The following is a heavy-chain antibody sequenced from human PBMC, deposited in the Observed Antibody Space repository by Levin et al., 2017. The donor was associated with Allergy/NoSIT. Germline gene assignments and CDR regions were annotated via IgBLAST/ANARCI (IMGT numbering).Heavy chain of an antibody. D-gene: IGHD3-3*01. Sequence: GGSLRLSCAASGFTFSGSAMHWVRQASGKGLEWVGRIRSKANSYATAYAASVKGRFIISRDDSKNTAYLQMNSLKTEDTGVYYCTSAYYEFWSGRIDYWGQGTLVTVSS. CDR2: IRSKANSYAT. CDR1: GFTFSGSA. CDR3: TSAYYEFWSGRIDY. J-gene: IGHJ4*02. V-gene: IGHV3-73*01.